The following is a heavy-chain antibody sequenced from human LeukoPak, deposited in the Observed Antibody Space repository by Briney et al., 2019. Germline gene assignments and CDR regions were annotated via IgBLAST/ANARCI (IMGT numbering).Heavy chain of an antibody. Sequence: GGSLRLSCGSTAFNFTAYWMHWDRQDPRQGLLWVARINSDGTTTNYADSVKGRFTISRDNAKNTLFLQMNSLRAEDTAVYFCAVSNGGYGPWGQGALVTVSS. CDR1: AFNFTAYW. CDR2: INSDGTTT. CDR3: AVSNGGYGP. V-gene: IGHV3-74*01. J-gene: IGHJ5*02. D-gene: IGHD5-12*01.